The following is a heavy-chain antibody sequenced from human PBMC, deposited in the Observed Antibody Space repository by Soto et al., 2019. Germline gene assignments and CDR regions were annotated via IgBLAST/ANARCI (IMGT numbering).Heavy chain of an antibody. CDR1: GFTFSSYG. CDR2: IWYDGSNK. V-gene: IGHV3-33*01. CDR3: ARGSSSGWYVLGF. Sequence: GGSLRLSCAASGFTFSSYGMHWVRQAPGKGLERVAVIWYDGSNKYYADSVKGRFTISRDNSKNTLYLQMNSLRAEDTAVYYCARGSSSGWYVLGFWGQGTLVTVSS. J-gene: IGHJ4*02. D-gene: IGHD6-19*01.